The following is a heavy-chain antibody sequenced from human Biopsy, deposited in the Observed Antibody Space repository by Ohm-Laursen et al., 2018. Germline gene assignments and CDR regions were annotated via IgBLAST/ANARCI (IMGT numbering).Heavy chain of an antibody. V-gene: IGHV4-34*01. CDR1: GESSSGYF. D-gene: IGHD5-12*01. CDR2: INQSGST. J-gene: IGHJ6*02. Sequence: GTLSLTCAVNGESSSGYFWNWIRQPPGKGLEWIGEINQSGSTKYNPSLKRRATLSADTSNSQFSLRLTSVTAADTAIYYCARGSGYFKLDVWGQGTAVTVSS. CDR3: ARGSGYFKLDV.